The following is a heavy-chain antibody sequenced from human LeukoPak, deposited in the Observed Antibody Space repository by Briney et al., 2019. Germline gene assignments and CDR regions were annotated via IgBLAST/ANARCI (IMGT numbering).Heavy chain of an antibody. CDR1: GFPFSSYA. V-gene: IGHV3-23*01. CDR2: ISGSGGST. Sequence: PGGSLRLSCAASGFPFSSYAMSWVRQAPGKGLEWVSSISGSGGSTYYADSVKGRFTISRDNSQNTLYLQMNSLRAEDTAVYYCSKCPSSIVAAGTAYFDDWGQGTLVTVSS. D-gene: IGHD6-13*01. J-gene: IGHJ4*02. CDR3: SKCPSSIVAAGTAYFDD.